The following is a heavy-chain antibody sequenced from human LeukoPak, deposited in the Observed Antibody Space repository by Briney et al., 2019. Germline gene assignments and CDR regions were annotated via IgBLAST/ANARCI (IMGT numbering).Heavy chain of an antibody. CDR3: ATIGVGYHYYDILTGHYALGY. CDR2: IIPSLGIA. CDR1: GGTFSSYA. V-gene: IGHV1-69*04. D-gene: IGHD3-9*01. J-gene: IGHJ4*02. Sequence: SVKFSCKASGGTFSSYAISWVRQAPGQGLEWMGRIIPSLGIANYAQKFQGRVTMTEDTSTDTAYMELSSLRSEDTAVYYCATIGVGYHYYDILTGHYALGYWGQGTLVTVSS.